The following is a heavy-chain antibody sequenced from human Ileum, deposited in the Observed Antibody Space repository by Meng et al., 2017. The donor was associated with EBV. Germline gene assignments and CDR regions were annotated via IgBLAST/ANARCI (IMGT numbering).Heavy chain of an antibody. V-gene: IGHV4-34*01. Sequence: QLHKLGDGVLKPSESLSLTCAVYGGSFTDYYWTWIRQPPGKGLEWIGEINPSEGTNYNPSLKSRVTISVDTSKNQFSLKMNSLTAADTAIYYCARRGSYGGGCDYWGQGTLVTVSS. D-gene: IGHD1-26*01. CDR2: INPSEGT. CDR3: ARRGSYGGGCDY. CDR1: GGSFTDYY. J-gene: IGHJ4*02.